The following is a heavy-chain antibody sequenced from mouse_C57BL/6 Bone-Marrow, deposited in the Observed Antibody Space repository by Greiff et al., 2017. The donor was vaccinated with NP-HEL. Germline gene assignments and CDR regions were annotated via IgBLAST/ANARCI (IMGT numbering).Heavy chain of an antibody. D-gene: IGHD2-5*01. CDR1: GFTFSSYA. CDR3: ARDWGSNNER. Sequence: EVKLVESGGGLVKPGGSLKLSCAASGFTFSSYAMSWVRQTPEKRLEWVATFCDGGSYTYYPDNVKGRFTISRDNAKNNLYLQMSQLKSEDTAKYYCARDWGSNNERWGQGTLVTVSA. V-gene: IGHV5-4*01. CDR2: FCDGGSYT. J-gene: IGHJ3*02.